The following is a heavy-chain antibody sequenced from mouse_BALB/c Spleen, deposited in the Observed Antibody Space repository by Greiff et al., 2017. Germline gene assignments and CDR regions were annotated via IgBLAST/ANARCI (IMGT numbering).Heavy chain of an antibody. CDR3: ASITRDY. CDR2: ISSGSSTI. J-gene: IGHJ2*01. V-gene: IGHV5-17*02. D-gene: IGHD1-1*01. Sequence: DVKLVESGGGLVQPGGSRKLSCAASGFTFSSFGMHWVRQAPEKGLEWVAYISSGSSTIYYADTVKGRFTISRDNPKNTLFLQMTSLRSEDTAMYYCASITRDYWGQGTTLTVSS. CDR1: GFTFSSFG.